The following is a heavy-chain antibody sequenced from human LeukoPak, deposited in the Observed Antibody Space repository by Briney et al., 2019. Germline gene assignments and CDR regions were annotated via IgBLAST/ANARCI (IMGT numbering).Heavy chain of an antibody. J-gene: IGHJ6*03. Sequence: GGSLRLSCAASGFTVSSNYMSWVRQASGKGLEWVSVIYSGGSTYYADSVKGRFTISRDNSKNTLYLQMNSLRAEDTAVYYCARDYSSPGEYYYMDVWGKGTTVTVSS. CDR2: IYSGGST. CDR1: GFTVSSNY. CDR3: ARDYSSPGEYYYMDV. V-gene: IGHV3-53*01. D-gene: IGHD6-13*01.